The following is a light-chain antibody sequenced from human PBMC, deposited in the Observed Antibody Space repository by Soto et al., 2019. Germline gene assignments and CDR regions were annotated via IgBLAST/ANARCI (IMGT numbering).Light chain of an antibody. V-gene: IGKV1-39*01. Sequence: DLHMTQSPSSLSASVGDRVTITCRASQSISSYLNWYQQKPGKAPKLLIYAASSLQSGVPSRFSGSGSATDFTLTISSLQPDDFATYYCQHYNSYPKAFGQGTKVDIK. CDR3: QHYNSYPKA. J-gene: IGKJ1*01. CDR2: AAS. CDR1: QSISSY.